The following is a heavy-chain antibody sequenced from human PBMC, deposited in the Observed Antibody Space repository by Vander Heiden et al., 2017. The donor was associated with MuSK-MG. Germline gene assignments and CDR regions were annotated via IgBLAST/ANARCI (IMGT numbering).Heavy chain of an antibody. CDR3: ARSLMCTMTAPVDY. CDR1: GYSFTTSW. J-gene: IGHJ4*02. V-gene: IGHV5-51*03. Sequence: EVQLVQSGAEVKKPGESLKISCKGSGYSFTTSWLAWVRQTPGKGLEWMGIIYPGDSDTRYRPSVQGQVTISADKSITTAFLQWTSLKASDTAMYYCARSLMCTMTAPVDYWGQGTLVTVSS. CDR2: IYPGDSDT. D-gene: IGHD6-13*01.